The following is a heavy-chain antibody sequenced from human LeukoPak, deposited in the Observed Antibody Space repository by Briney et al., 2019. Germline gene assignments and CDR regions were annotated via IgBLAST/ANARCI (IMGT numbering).Heavy chain of an antibody. CDR1: GFTFSSYW. J-gene: IGHJ4*02. D-gene: IGHD5-12*01. V-gene: IGHV3-7*01. CDR2: IKQDGSEK. CDR3: ARSTGGYDYGVFDY. Sequence: GGSLRLSCAASGFTFSSYWMSWVRQAPGKGLEWVANIKQDGSEKYYVDSVKGRFTISRDNAKNSLYLQMNSLRAEDTAVYYCARSTGGYDYGVFDYWGQGTLVTVSS.